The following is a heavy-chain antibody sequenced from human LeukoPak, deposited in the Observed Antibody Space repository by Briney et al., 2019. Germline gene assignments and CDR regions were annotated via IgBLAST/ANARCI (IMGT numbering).Heavy chain of an antibody. Sequence: GGPLRLSCAASGFTFSSYGMHWVRQAPGKGLEWVAVISYDVGKKYYADSVKGRFTISRDNSKNTLYLQMNSLRAEDTAVYYCAKTTARYYDSSGYPTRGYWGQGTLVTVSS. CDR3: AKTTARYYDSSGYPTRGY. CDR1: GFTFSSYG. J-gene: IGHJ4*02. V-gene: IGHV3-30*18. D-gene: IGHD3-22*01. CDR2: ISYDVGKK.